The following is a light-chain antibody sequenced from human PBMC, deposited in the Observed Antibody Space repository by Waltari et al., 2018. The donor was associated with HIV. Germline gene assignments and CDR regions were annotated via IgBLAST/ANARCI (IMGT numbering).Light chain of an antibody. J-gene: IGLJ3*02. Sequence: QSVLTQPPSASGTPGQRIIISCSGSTSHLGTNNVNWYQQRPGTTPRLLMHSNIQRPSGVPDRFSGSRSGTSASLAISGLQSEDEADYYCSAWDASLGAWMFGGGTKLTVL. CDR2: SNI. CDR1: TSHLGTNN. V-gene: IGLV1-44*01. CDR3: SAWDASLGAWM.